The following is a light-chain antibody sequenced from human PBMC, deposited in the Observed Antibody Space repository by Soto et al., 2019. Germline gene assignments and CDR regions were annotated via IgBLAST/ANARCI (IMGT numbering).Light chain of an antibody. CDR1: QSVLYNSNNKNH. CDR2: GAS. J-gene: IGKJ2*01. Sequence: DFVMTQAPDSLAVSLGERATINCKSSQSVLYNSNNKNHLGWFQQKPGHPPKLLIYGASFRPSGVPDRFSGSGSGKDFTLTISSRQAEDVAVYYCQHYYSIPFTFGQGTKLEI. CDR3: QHYYSIPFT. V-gene: IGKV4-1*01.